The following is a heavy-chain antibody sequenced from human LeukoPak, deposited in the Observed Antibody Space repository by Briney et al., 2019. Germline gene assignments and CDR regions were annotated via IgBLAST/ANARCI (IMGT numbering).Heavy chain of an antibody. CDR1: GGSISSYY. CDR2: IYYSGST. V-gene: IGHV4-59*08. CDR3: ARRLRFPNYYFDY. D-gene: IGHD3-3*01. Sequence: PSETLSLTCTVSGGSISSYYWSWIRQPPGKGLEWIGYIYYSGSTNYNPSLKSRVTISVDTSKNQFSLKLSSVTAADTAVYYCARRLRFPNYYFDYWGPGTLVTVSS. J-gene: IGHJ4*02.